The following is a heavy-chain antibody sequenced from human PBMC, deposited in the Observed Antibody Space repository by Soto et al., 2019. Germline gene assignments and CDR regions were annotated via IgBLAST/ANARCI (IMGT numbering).Heavy chain of an antibody. J-gene: IGHJ6*02. Sequence: QGQLVQSGAAVKKPGSSVRVSCKASGGTPSNSAFSWVRQAPGQGLEWMGGIIPVFGIVKYAQNLEGRVTITAYQSTNTAYMELSSLRYEDRAVYYCASGRIVVVSSRAYYGMDVWGQGTTVTVAS. CDR3: ASGRIVVVSSRAYYGMDV. D-gene: IGHD3-22*01. V-gene: IGHV1-69*17. CDR1: GGTPSNSA. CDR2: IIPVFGIV.